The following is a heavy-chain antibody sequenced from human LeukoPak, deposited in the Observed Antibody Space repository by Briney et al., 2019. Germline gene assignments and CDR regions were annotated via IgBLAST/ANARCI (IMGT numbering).Heavy chain of an antibody. CDR2: IRSKAYGGTT. CDR1: GFTFGDYA. D-gene: IGHD6-19*01. CDR3: TRDRSGWHAGYFDY. V-gene: IGHV3-49*03. J-gene: IGHJ4*02. Sequence: GGSLRLSCTASGFTFGDYAMSWFRQAPGKGLEWVGFIRSKAYGGTTEYAASVKGRFTISRDDSKSIAYLQMNSLKTEDTAVYYCTRDRSGWHAGYFDYWGQGTLVMVSS.